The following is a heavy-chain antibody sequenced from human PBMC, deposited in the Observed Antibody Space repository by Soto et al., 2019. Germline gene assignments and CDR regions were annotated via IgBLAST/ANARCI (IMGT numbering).Heavy chain of an antibody. CDR1: GFTFSNAW. Sequence: GGSLRLSCAASGFTFSNAWMDWVRQAPGKGLEWVGRIKSKTDGGTTDYAAPVKGRFTISRDDSKNTLYLQMNSLKTEDTAVYYCTTDPVTMIVVVPTSGWGQGTLVTVSS. J-gene: IGHJ4*02. CDR2: IKSKTDGGTT. CDR3: TTDPVTMIVVVPTSG. V-gene: IGHV3-15*07. D-gene: IGHD3-22*01.